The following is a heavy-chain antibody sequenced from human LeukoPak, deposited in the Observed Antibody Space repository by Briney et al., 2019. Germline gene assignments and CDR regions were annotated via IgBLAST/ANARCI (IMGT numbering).Heavy chain of an antibody. Sequence: SLRLSCAASGFTSSSYAMHWVRQAPGKGLEWVAVISYDGSNKYYADSVKGRFTISRDNAKNSLYLQMNSLRAEDTAVYYCARVRYSSDDFDYWGQGTLVTVSS. J-gene: IGHJ4*02. CDR1: GFTSSSYA. D-gene: IGHD6-19*01. V-gene: IGHV3-30-3*01. CDR2: ISYDGSNK. CDR3: ARVRYSSDDFDY.